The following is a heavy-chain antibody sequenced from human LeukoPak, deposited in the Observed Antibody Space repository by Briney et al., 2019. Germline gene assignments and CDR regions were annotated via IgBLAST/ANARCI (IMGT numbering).Heavy chain of an antibody. Sequence: GGSLRLSCEVSGFTFSSYSINWVRQAPGKGLEWVSCISSTSKYIYYADSVRGRFTVSRDNAKNSLYLQMNSLRAEDTAVYYCARDYSLVVRGINYYFHMDVWGKGTPVTISS. CDR3: ARDYSLVVRGINYYFHMDV. CDR1: GFTFSSYS. D-gene: IGHD3-10*01. J-gene: IGHJ6*03. V-gene: IGHV3-21*01. CDR2: ISSTSKYI.